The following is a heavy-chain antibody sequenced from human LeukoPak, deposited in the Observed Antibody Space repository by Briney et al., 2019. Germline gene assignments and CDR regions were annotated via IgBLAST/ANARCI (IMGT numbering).Heavy chain of an antibody. CDR1: GFTFSSYA. CDR3: AKEPQKNDYYYGMDV. D-gene: IGHD1-1*01. Sequence: GGSLRLSCAASGFTFSSYAMHWVRQAPGKGLEWVAVIPYDGSNKYYADSVKGRFTISRDNSKNTLYLQMNSLRAEDTAVYYCAKEPQKNDYYYGMDVRGQGTTVTVSS. J-gene: IGHJ6*02. V-gene: IGHV3-30*04. CDR2: IPYDGSNK.